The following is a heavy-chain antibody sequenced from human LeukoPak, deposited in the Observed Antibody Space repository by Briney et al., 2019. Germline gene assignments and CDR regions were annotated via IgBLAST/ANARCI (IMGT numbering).Heavy chain of an antibody. CDR2: MNTNIGNT. D-gene: IGHD1-14*01. J-gene: IGHJ4*02. Sequence: SAKVSCKASGYTFTSYDINWGREATGQGREWMGWMNTNIGNTGYAQKFQGRVTIPRNTSISTAYMELSSLRSEDAAVYYCARVRRSPELDYWGQGTLVTVSS. V-gene: IGHV1-8*03. CDR3: ARVRRSPELDY. CDR1: GYTFTSYD.